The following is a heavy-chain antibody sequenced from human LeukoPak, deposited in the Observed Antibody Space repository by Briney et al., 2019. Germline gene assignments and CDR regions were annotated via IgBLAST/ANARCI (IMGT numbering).Heavy chain of an antibody. CDR1: GGSISSSSYY. V-gene: IGHV4-39*01. CDR2: IYYSGST. Sequence: PSETLSLTCTVSGGSISSSSYYWGWIRQPPGKGLEWIGSIYYSGSTYYNPSLKSRVTISVDTSKNQFSLKLSSVTAADTAVYYCARVEVDTAMGHNYYDSSGATKAKFYFDYWGQGTLVTVSS. CDR3: ARVEVDTAMGHNYYDSSGATKAKFYFDY. J-gene: IGHJ4*02. D-gene: IGHD3-22*01.